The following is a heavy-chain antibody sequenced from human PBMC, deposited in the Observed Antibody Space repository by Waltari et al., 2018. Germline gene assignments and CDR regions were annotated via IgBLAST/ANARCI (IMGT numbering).Heavy chain of an antibody. CDR1: GYTFTDYY. Sequence: EVQLVQSGAEVKKPGATVKISCKVSGYTFTDYYMHWVQQAPGKGLGWMGLVDPEDCETIYEEKFQVRITITADTSTDTAYMELGSLRSEDTSVYYCATDDSSSWHYWGQGTLVTVSS. CDR2: VDPEDCET. CDR3: ATDDSSSWHY. D-gene: IGHD6-13*01. V-gene: IGHV1-69-2*01. J-gene: IGHJ4*02.